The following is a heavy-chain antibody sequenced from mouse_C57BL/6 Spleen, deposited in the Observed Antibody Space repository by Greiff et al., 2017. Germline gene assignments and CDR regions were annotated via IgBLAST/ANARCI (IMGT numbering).Heavy chain of an antibody. Sequence: VKLQQSGAELVKPGASVKMSCKASGYTFTTYPIEWMKQNHGKSLEWIGNFHPYNDDTKYNEKFKGKATLTVEKSSSTVYLELSRLTSDDSAVYYCARAKGIYDGYSNWYFDVWGTGTTVTVSS. CDR2: FHPYNDDT. V-gene: IGHV1-47*01. D-gene: IGHD2-3*01. J-gene: IGHJ1*03. CDR3: ARAKGIYDGYSNWYFDV. CDR1: GYTFTTYP.